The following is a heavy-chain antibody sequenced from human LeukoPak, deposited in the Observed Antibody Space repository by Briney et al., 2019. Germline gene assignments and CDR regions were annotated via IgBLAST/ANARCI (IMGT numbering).Heavy chain of an antibody. CDR2: IIPIFGTA. CDR3: ARGPITMIVVPHFRDYFDY. D-gene: IGHD3-22*01. Sequence: GASVKVSCKASGGTFSSYAISWVRQAPGQGLEWMGGIIPIFGTANYAQKFQGRVTITADKSTSTAYMELRSLRSDDTAVYYCARGPITMIVVPHFRDYFDYWGQGTPVTVSS. CDR1: GGTFSSYA. V-gene: IGHV1-69*06. J-gene: IGHJ4*02.